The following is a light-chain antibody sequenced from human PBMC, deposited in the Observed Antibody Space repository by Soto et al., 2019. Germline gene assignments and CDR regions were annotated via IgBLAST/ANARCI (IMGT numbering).Light chain of an antibody. J-gene: IGKJ1*01. CDR2: AAS. CDR1: QGISTY. CDR3: QNYNGAPWT. Sequence: DIQMTQSPSSLSASVGDRVTITCRASQGISTYLVWYQQKPGTVPKLLIFAASTLQSGVPSRVSGSGSGTDCTLTISSLQPEDVATYYDQNYNGAPWTFGQGTKVEIK. V-gene: IGKV1-27*01.